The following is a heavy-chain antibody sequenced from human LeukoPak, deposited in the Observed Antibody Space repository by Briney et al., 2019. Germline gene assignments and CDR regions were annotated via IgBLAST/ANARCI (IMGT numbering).Heavy chain of an antibody. Sequence: PSETLSLTCTVSGGSISIYYWSWIRHPPGKGLECSVYIYYSVSTNYNPSLKRRVTISVDTSKTQFSLKLSAVTAADTAVYYYARRTGGSYYGASYYFDYWGQGTLVTVSS. CDR3: ARRTGGSYYGASYYFDY. V-gene: IGHV4-59*08. J-gene: IGHJ4*02. D-gene: IGHD1-26*01. CDR1: GGSISIYY. CDR2: IYYSVST.